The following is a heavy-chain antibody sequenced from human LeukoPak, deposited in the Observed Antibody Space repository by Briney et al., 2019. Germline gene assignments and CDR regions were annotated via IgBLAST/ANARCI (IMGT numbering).Heavy chain of an antibody. CDR1: GFTLANAW. CDR2: IRSETDGGAT. D-gene: IGHD1-26*01. V-gene: IGHV3-15*01. J-gene: IGHJ4*02. CDR3: TTDRLWAAH. Sequence: GGSLRLSCAASGFTLANAWMAWVRQVPGKGLEWLGRIRSETDGGATTYAPPVRDRFTISRDDSQNILYLEVNNLKTEDTGIYFCTTDRLWAAHWGQGTLVTVSS.